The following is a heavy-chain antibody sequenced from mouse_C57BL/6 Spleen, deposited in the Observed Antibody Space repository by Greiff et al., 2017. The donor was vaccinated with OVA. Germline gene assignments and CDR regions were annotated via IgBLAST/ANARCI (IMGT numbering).Heavy chain of an antibody. D-gene: IGHD1-1*01. J-gene: IGHJ1*03. V-gene: IGHV1-53*01. CDR1: GYTFTSYW. Sequence: QVQLQQSGTELVKPGASVKLSCKASGYTFTSYWMHWVKQRPGQGLEWIGNFNPSNGGTNYNEKFKSKATLTVDKSSSTAYMQLSSLTSEDSAVYYCARRGTTVVASHWYFDVWGTGTTVTVSS. CDR3: ARRGTTVVASHWYFDV. CDR2: FNPSNGGT.